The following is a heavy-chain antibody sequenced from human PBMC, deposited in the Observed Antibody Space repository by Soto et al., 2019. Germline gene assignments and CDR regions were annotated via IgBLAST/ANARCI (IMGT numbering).Heavy chain of an antibody. D-gene: IGHD3-10*01. Sequence: QVQLQQWGAGLLKPSETLSLTCAVYGGSFSGYYWSWIRQPPGKRLEWIGEINHSGSTNYNPSIKGRVTVSVDTSKNQFSLKLSSVTAADTAVYYCARGDGGFGELYWFDPWGQGTLVTVSS. CDR3: ARGDGGFGELYWFDP. CDR1: GGSFSGYY. V-gene: IGHV4-34*01. CDR2: INHSGST. J-gene: IGHJ5*02.